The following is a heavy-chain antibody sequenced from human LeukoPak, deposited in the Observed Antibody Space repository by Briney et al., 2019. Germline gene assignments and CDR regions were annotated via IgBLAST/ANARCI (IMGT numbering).Heavy chain of an antibody. D-gene: IGHD3-9*01. J-gene: IGHJ4*02. Sequence: PGGSLRLSCAASGLTFSNYGMYWVRQAPGKGLEWVAVISSGGRSKYYADSVKGRFTISRDNSKNTLYLQMNSLRAEDTAVYYCARAGDFDWLLSFDYWGQGTLVTVSS. CDR1: GLTFSNYG. CDR3: ARAGDFDWLLSFDY. V-gene: IGHV3-33*05. CDR2: ISSGGRSK.